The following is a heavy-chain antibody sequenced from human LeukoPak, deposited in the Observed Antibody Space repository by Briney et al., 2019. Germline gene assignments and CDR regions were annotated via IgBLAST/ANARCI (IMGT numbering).Heavy chain of an antibody. J-gene: IGHJ4*02. CDR2: IHTSGTT. D-gene: IGHD6-19*01. CDR1: GGSISRYL. CDR3: ATEQVSGSAWGLDY. Sequence: SETLSLTCAVAGGSISRYLWSWIRQPAGKGLEWLGRIHTSGTTTYSPSFQSRITMSIDTSKKQISLRLSSVTAADTAVYYCATEQVSGSAWGLDYWGQGSLVTVSS. V-gene: IGHV4-4*07.